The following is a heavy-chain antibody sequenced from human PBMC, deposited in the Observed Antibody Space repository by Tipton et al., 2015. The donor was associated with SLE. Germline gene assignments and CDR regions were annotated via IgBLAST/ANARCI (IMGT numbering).Heavy chain of an antibody. CDR3: TRLMVGASTRCFDS. CDR1: GFAFSSYG. Sequence: SLRLSCSASGFAFSSYGMTWVRQAPGKGLEWVSYISSDGEKRYYGDSVRGRFATSRDDAERSVYLQMDSLRVEDTALYYCTRLMVGASTRCFDSWGQGTLVTVYS. J-gene: IGHJ4*02. CDR2: ISSDGEKR. V-gene: IGHV3-48*03. D-gene: IGHD2-8*02.